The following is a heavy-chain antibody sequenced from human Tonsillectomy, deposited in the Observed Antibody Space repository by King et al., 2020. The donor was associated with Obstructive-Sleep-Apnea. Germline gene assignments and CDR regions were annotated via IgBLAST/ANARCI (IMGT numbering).Heavy chain of an antibody. J-gene: IGHJ4*02. CDR2: VSTYNGNT. V-gene: IGHV1-18*01. CDR3: ARAKSSSGYYAYYFDY. CDR1: GYTFTSYS. D-gene: IGHD3-22*01. Sequence: VQLVQSGAEVKKPGASVKVSCKASGYTFTSYSITWVRQAPGQGLEWMGWVSTYNGNTEYAQNFQGRVTMTTDTSTSTAYMELRSLRSDDTAVFYCARAKSSSGYYAYYFDYWGQGTLVTVSS.